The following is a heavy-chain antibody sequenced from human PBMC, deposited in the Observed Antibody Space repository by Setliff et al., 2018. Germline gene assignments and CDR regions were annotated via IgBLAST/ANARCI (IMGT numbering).Heavy chain of an antibody. Sequence: PGGSLRLSCATSGFIFSNYWMAWVRQAPGKGLEWVATIKHDGTYTYYVDSVKGRFAVSRDNTNNSMYLQMNSLGTDDTAVYFCAKESGAHYFYYYYMDVWGKGTTVTVSS. CDR1: GFIFSNYW. D-gene: IGHD2-15*01. V-gene: IGHV3-7*03. J-gene: IGHJ6*03. CDR2: IKHDGTYT. CDR3: AKESGAHYFYYYYMDV.